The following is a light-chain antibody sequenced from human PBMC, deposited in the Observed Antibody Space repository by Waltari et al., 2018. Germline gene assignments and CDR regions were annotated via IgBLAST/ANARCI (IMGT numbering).Light chain of an antibody. CDR3: ATWDDTLNGPV. CDR1: SSNIGKNS. Sequence: QSVVTQPPSASGTPGQRVTISCSGTSSNIGKNSVNWYQQLPGTAPKLLIYRNLQRPSGVPARFSCSKAGTSASLAISALQSEDEANYYCATWDDTLNGPVFGGGTELTVL. J-gene: IGLJ3*02. V-gene: IGLV1-44*01. CDR2: RNL.